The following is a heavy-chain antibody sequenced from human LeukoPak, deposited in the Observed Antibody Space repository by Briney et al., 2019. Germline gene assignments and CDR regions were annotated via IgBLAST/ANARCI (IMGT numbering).Heavy chain of an antibody. Sequence: PSETLSLTCTVSGGSFSSGGYYWSWLRQHPGTGLEWLGYIYYSGSTYYNPSLKSRVTISVETSKNQFSLKLSSVTAADTAVYYCARGWDTAMVFDYWGQGTLVTVSS. D-gene: IGHD5-18*01. J-gene: IGHJ4*02. CDR1: GGSFSSGGYY. CDR2: IYYSGST. V-gene: IGHV4-31*03. CDR3: ARGWDTAMVFDY.